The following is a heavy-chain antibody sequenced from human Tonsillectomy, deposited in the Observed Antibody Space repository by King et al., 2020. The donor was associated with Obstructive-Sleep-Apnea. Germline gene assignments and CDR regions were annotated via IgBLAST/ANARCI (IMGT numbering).Heavy chain of an antibody. D-gene: IGHD6-13*01. V-gene: IGHV3-21*01. J-gene: IGHJ5*02. Sequence: EVQLVESGGGLVKPGGSLRLSCAASGFTFSSYSMNWFRQAPGKGLEWVSSITSSRSDIYYADSVKGRFTISRDNDKNSLYLKMNSLRAEETAVYYCARGMSSSWSVPQNNWFDPWGQGTLVTVSS. CDR3: ARGMSSSWSVPQNNWFDP. CDR1: GFTFSSYS. CDR2: ITSSRSDI.